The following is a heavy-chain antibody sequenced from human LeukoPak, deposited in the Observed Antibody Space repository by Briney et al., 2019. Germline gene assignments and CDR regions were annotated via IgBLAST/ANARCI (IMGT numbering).Heavy chain of an antibody. V-gene: IGHV4-59*01. CDR1: GGSISSYY. CDR2: IYYTGAT. D-gene: IGHD5-18*01. CDR3: ARAGCSYGTGYYFDY. J-gene: IGHJ4*02. Sequence: SETLSLTCTVSGGSISSYYWSWIRLPPGKGLEWIGYIYYTGATYYNPSLKSRVTISLDTSKNQFSLKLSSVTAADAAVYYCARAGCSYGTGYYFDYWGQGALVTVSS.